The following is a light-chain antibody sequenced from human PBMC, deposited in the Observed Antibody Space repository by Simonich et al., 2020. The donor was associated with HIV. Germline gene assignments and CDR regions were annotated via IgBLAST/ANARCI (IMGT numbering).Light chain of an antibody. J-gene: IGKJ4*01. V-gene: IGKV3-15*01. Sequence: EIVLTQSPGTLSLSPGERATLSCRASQSVSSNLVWYQQKAGQAPRLLIHGASTRATGIPGRFSGSGSGTEFTLTISSMQSEDFAVYYCQQYNKWPTFGGGTKVEIK. CDR3: QQYNKWPT. CDR2: GAS. CDR1: QSVSSN.